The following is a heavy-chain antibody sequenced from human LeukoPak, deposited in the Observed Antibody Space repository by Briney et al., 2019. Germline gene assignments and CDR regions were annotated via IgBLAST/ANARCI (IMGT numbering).Heavy chain of an antibody. CDR2: ISTNDI. D-gene: IGHD6-25*01. CDR3: ASLPTAASYMDV. Sequence: PGGSLRLSCAASGFTLSSHTMNWVRQAPGRGLEWVSAISTNDIQYADSVKGRFTISRDNAKNSLYLQMDSLRAEDTAVYYCASLPTAASYMDVWGKGTTVTVSS. J-gene: IGHJ6*03. V-gene: IGHV3-21*01. CDR1: GFTLSSHT.